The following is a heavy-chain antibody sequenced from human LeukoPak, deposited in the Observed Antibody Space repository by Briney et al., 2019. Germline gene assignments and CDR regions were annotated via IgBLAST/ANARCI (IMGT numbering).Heavy chain of an antibody. CDR3: AKGQDYGGNSRVFDY. V-gene: IGHV1-69*04. Sequence: ASVKVSCKASGGTFSSYAISWVRQAPGQGLEWMGRIIPILGIANYAQKFQGRVTITADKSTSTAYMELSSLRSEDTAVYYCAKGQDYGGNSRVFDYWGQGTLVTVSS. J-gene: IGHJ4*02. CDR2: IIPILGIA. D-gene: IGHD4-23*01. CDR1: GGTFSSYA.